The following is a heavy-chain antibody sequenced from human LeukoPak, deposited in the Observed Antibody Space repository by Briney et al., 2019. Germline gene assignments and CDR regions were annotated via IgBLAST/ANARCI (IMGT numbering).Heavy chain of an antibody. V-gene: IGHV1-8*03. CDR1: GYTFTNYD. CDR3: ATATQFYYDFWSGYVGNDY. J-gene: IGHJ4*02. CDR2: MNPNSGNA. D-gene: IGHD3-3*01. Sequence: ASVKVSCKASGYTFTNYDFNWVRQATGQGLEWMGWMNPNSGNAGYAQKFQGRVSFTRNTSISTAYMELSSLRSEDTAVYYCATATQFYYDFWSGYVGNDYWGQGTLVTVSS.